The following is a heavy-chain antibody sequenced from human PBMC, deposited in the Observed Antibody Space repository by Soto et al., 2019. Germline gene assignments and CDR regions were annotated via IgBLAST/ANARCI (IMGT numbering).Heavy chain of an antibody. D-gene: IGHD6-19*01. CDR2: ISGSGGST. Sequence: GGSLRLSCTASGFTFSNSAMTWVRQAPGKGLEWVSAISGSGGSTYYADSVKGRFTISRDNSKNTLYLQMNSLRAEDTAVYYCAKGSRSSGSFDYWGQGTLVTVSS. V-gene: IGHV3-23*01. CDR1: GFTFSNSA. CDR3: AKGSRSSGSFDY. J-gene: IGHJ4*02.